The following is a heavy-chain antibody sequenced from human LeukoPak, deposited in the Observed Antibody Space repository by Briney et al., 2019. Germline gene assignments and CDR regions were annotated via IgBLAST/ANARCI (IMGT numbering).Heavy chain of an antibody. CDR3: ARGGGGKFDY. D-gene: IGHD4-23*01. CDR2: TYYRSKWYH. CDR1: GDSVSSHSTA. J-gene: IGHJ4*02. V-gene: IGHV6-1*01. Sequence: SQTLSLTCVISGDSVSSHSTAWNRIRQSPSRGLEWLGRTYYRSKWYHDYAVSVKSRITINPDTSKNQFSLQVNSVTPEDTAVYYCARGGGGKFDYWGQGTLVTVSS.